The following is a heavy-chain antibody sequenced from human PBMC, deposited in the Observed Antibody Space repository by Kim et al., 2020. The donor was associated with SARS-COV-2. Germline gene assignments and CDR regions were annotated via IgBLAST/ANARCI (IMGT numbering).Heavy chain of an antibody. Sequence: FTISRDNSKNTLYLQMNSLRVEDTAVYYCATVGAEMITFGGVIVRYYFDYWGQGTLVTVSS. J-gene: IGHJ4*02. CDR3: ATVGAEMITFGGVIVRYYFDY. D-gene: IGHD3-16*02. V-gene: IGHV3-33*03.